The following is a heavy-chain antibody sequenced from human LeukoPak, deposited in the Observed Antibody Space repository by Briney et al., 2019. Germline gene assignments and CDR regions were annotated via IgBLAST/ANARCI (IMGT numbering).Heavy chain of an antibody. D-gene: IGHD6-19*01. V-gene: IGHV4-39*07. CDR2: IYYSGST. CDR1: GGSISSSSYY. J-gene: IGHJ4*02. Sequence: PSETLSLTCTVSGGSISSSSYYWGWIRQPPGKGLEWIGSIYYSGSTYYNPSLKSRVTISVDTSKNQFSLKLSSVTAADTAVYYCARARSGRWLVFPFDYWGQGTLVTVSS. CDR3: ARARSGRWLVFPFDY.